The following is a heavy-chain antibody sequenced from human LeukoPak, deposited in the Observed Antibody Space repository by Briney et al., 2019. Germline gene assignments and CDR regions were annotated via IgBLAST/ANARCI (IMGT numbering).Heavy chain of an antibody. CDR3: ARRQPRGPWFDP. CDR1: GGPISSFY. D-gene: IGHD3-10*01. J-gene: IGHJ5*02. Sequence: SGTPSLTRTGPGGPISSFYLSWVREPPGEGTGGIGYIYYSGSTNYNPSLKSRVTISVDTSKNQFSLKLSSVTAADTAVYYCARRQPRGPWFDPWGQGTLVTVSS. V-gene: IGHV4-59*08. CDR2: IYYSGST.